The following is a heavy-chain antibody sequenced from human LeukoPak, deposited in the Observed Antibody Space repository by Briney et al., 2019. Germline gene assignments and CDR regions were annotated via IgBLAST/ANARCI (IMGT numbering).Heavy chain of an antibody. Sequence: PSETLSLTCTVSGGSISSSSYYWGWIRQPPGKGLEWIGSIYYSGSTYYNPSLKSRVTISVDTSKNQFSLKLSSVTAADTAVYYCAGSGLWFGELPHPYYYYGMDVWGQGTTVTVSS. CDR1: GGSISSSSYY. V-gene: IGHV4-39*01. J-gene: IGHJ6*02. D-gene: IGHD3-10*01. CDR2: IYYSGST. CDR3: AGSGLWFGELPHPYYYYGMDV.